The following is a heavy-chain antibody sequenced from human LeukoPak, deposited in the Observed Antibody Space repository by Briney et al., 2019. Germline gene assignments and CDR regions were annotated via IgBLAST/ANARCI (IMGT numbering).Heavy chain of an antibody. D-gene: IGHD1-14*01. Sequence: GSLRLSCAASGFTFSNAWMSWIRQPPGKGLEWIGEINHSGGTNYNPSLKSRVTISVDTSKNQFSLKLSSVTAADTAVYYCARGRPVPRRRYGMDVWGQGTTVTVSS. CDR1: GFTFSNAW. V-gene: IGHV4-34*01. J-gene: IGHJ6*02. CDR3: ARGRPVPRRRYGMDV. CDR2: INHSGGT.